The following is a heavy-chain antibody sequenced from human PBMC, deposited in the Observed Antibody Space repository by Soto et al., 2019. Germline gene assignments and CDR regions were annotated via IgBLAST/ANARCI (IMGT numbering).Heavy chain of an antibody. CDR2: ITVRGHTT. D-gene: IGHD6-13*01. Sequence: EVQLLESGGDLVQPGGSLRLSCGASGFSFSSYAMGWVRQVPGKGLEWLSVITVRGHTTYYADSVRGRFTISRDESRETLYLPLNSLRGEDTAVYFCARALAAGGTGGLTYYFDFWGQGTLVTVSP. V-gene: IGHV3-23*01. CDR3: ARALAAGGTGGLTYYFDF. CDR1: GFSFSSYA. J-gene: IGHJ4*02.